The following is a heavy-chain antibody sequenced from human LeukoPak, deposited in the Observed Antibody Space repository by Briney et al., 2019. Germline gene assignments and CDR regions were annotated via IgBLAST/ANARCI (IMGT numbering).Heavy chain of an antibody. CDR1: GYTFSSYD. J-gene: IGHJ4*02. Sequence: ASVKVSCKASGYTFSSYDINWVRQATGQGLEWMGWINPNSGGTNYAQKFQGRVTMTRDTSIRTAYMELSRLTSDDTAVYYCSPGVWDDYSNYLDHWGQGTLVTVSS. V-gene: IGHV1-2*02. CDR3: SPGVWDDYSNYLDH. D-gene: IGHD4-11*01. CDR2: INPNSGGT.